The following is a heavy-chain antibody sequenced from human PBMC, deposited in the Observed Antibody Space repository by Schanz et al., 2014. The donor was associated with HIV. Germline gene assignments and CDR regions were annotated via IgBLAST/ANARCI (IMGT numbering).Heavy chain of an antibody. Sequence: VPLQQWGAGLLKPSETLSLTCAVYGGSLSGYYWTWIRQPPGKGLEWIGYIYYSGSTYYNPSLKSRVTISVDTSKNQFSLKLSSVTAADTAVYFCARGRRSSSWSPATSHFDYWGQGTLVTVSS. CDR1: GGSLSGYY. V-gene: IGHV4-34*01. CDR2: IYYSGST. D-gene: IGHD6-13*01. CDR3: ARGRRSSSWSPATSHFDY. J-gene: IGHJ4*02.